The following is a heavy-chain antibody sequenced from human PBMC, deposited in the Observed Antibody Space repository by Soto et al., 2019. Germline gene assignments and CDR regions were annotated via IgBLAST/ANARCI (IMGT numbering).Heavy chain of an antibody. CDR3: AREGTRMNYFDY. Sequence: SETLSLTCTVSGDSISTDYWSWIRQSPGKGLEWIGFIYYSGSTNYNPSLKSRVTISVDTSKNQFSLKLSSVTAADTAVYYCAREGTRMNYFDYWGQGTLVTVSS. CDR2: IYYSGST. J-gene: IGHJ4*02. V-gene: IGHV4-59*01. CDR1: GDSISTDY.